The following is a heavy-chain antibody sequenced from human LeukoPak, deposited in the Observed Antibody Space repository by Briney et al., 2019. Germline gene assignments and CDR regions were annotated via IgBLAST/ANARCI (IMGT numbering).Heavy chain of an antibody. D-gene: IGHD3-22*01. J-gene: IGHJ4*02. CDR3: AREVDDSSGSSRYYFDY. V-gene: IGHV4-30-4*08. CDR1: GGSISSGDYY. Sequence: SQTLSLTCTVSGGSISSGDYYWSWIRQPPGKGLEWIGYIYYSGSTYYNPSLKSRVTISVDTSKNQFSLKLSSVTAADTAVYYCAREVDDSSGSSRYYFDYWGQGTMVTVSS. CDR2: IYYSGST.